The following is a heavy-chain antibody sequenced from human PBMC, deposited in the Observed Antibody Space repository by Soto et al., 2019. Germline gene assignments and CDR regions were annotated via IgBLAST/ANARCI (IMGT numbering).Heavy chain of an antibody. CDR3: ARQQGGGILPGYPDY. J-gene: IGHJ4*02. Sequence: SETLSLTCTVSGGSISSSSYYWGWIRQPPGKGLEWIGSIYYSGSTYYNPSLKSRVTISVDTSKNQFSLKLSSVTAADTAVYYCARQQGGGILPGYPDYWGQGTLVTVSS. V-gene: IGHV4-39*01. CDR1: GGSISSSSYY. D-gene: IGHD3-9*01. CDR2: IYYSGST.